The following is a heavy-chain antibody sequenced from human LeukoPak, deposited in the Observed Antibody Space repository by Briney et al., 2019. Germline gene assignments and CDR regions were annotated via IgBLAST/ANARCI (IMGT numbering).Heavy chain of an antibody. Sequence: GGSLRLSCAASGFTFDDYAMHWVRQAPGKGLEWVSLISWDGGSTYYADSVKGRFTISRDNSKNSLYLQMNSLRAEDTALYYCAKDGGTAMDYYYYYMDVWGKGTTVTVSS. D-gene: IGHD5-18*01. CDR1: GFTFDDYA. V-gene: IGHV3-43D*03. CDR3: AKDGGTAMDYYYYYMDV. CDR2: ISWDGGST. J-gene: IGHJ6*03.